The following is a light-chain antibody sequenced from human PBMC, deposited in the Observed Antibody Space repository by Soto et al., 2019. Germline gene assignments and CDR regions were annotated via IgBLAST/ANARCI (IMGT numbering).Light chain of an antibody. CDR3: ISYTDSSTFV. V-gene: IGLV2-14*03. CDR1: SSDIGGYKY. Sequence: QSALTQPASVSGSPGQSITISCTGTSSDIGGYKYVSRYQQHPDKAPKLMIFEVSNRPSGVPNRFSGSKSGTTASLTISGLQDEDEADYYCISYTDSSTFVFGTGTKLTVL. CDR2: EVS. J-gene: IGLJ1*01.